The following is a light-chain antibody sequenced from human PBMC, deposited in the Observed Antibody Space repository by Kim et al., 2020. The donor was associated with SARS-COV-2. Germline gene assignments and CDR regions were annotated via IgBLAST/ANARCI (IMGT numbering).Light chain of an antibody. CDR1: SSNIGSNT. Sequence: ELTQPPSSSGTPGQRVTISCSGSSSNIGSNTVNWYQQLPGTAPKVLIYSNNQRPSGVPDRLSGSKSGTSASLAISGFQSEDEADYYCAAWDDSLNGVVFGGGTQLTVL. CDR3: AAWDDSLNGVV. J-gene: IGLJ2*01. V-gene: IGLV1-44*01. CDR2: SNN.